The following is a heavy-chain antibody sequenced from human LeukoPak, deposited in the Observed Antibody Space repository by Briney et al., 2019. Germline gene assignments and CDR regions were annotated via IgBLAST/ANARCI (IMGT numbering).Heavy chain of an antibody. Sequence: PGGSLRLSCAASGFTFSSYAMSWVRQAPGKGLEWVSAISGSGGSTYYADSVKGRFTISRDNSKNTLYLQMNSLRAEDTAVYYCAKGGVGVVPAAMLYYYYMDVWGKGTTVTISS. D-gene: IGHD2-2*01. V-gene: IGHV3-23*01. CDR1: GFTFSSYA. J-gene: IGHJ6*03. CDR3: AKGGVGVVPAAMLYYYYMDV. CDR2: ISGSGGST.